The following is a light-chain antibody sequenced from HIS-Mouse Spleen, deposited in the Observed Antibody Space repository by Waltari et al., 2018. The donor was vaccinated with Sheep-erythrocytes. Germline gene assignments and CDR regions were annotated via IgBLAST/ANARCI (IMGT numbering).Light chain of an antibody. CDR2: AAS. Sequence: DIQLTQSPSSLSASVGDRVTITCRSSQSISSYLNWYQQKPGKAPKLLIYAASSLQSLIPSRFSGSGSGTDFTLTISSLQPQSFSPSSSPPPSPPPPFTFGPGTKVDIK. V-gene: IGKV1-39*01. CDR3: PPPSPPPPFT. J-gene: IGKJ3*01. CDR1: QSISSY.